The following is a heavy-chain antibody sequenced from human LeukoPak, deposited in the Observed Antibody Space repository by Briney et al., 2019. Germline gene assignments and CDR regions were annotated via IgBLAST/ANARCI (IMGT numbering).Heavy chain of an antibody. CDR1: GGSFSSYY. CDR3: ARVSSGSTADFDY. D-gene: IGHD6-19*01. V-gene: IGHV4-59*01. CDR2: ISYSGST. Sequence: PSETLSLTCTVSGGSFSSYYWSWIRQSPGKGLEWIGYISYSGSTYYNPSLKSRATISVDTSKNQFSLKLSSVTAADTAVYYCARVSSGSTADFDYWGQGTLVTVSS. J-gene: IGHJ4*02.